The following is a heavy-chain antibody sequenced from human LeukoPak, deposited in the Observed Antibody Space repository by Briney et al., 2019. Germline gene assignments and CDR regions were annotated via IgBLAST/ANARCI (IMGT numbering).Heavy chain of an antibody. Sequence: SETLSLTCAVYGGSFSGYYWSWIRQPPGKGLEWIGEINHSGSTNYNPSLKSRVTISVDTSKNQFSLKLSSVTAADTAVYYSAREKLERPQGFDYWGQGTLVTVSS. D-gene: IGHD1-1*01. J-gene: IGHJ4*02. V-gene: IGHV4-34*01. CDR2: INHSGST. CDR3: AREKLERPQGFDY. CDR1: GGSFSGYY.